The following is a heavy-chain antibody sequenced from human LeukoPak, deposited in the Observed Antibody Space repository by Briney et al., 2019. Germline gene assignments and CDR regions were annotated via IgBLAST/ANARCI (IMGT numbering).Heavy chain of an antibody. V-gene: IGHV3-30*02. CDR3: ARDICESGGWYFCDH. J-gene: IGHJ4*02. Sequence: GGSLRLSCAASGFMFSHYVMHWVREAPGKGLEWVAQLRYDGNDKYYAETVKGRFTISRDNTQNTLHLQIISPRAADTPVYYCARDICESGGWYFCDHGRERTRDSVSS. CDR1: GFMFSHYV. CDR2: LRYDGNDK. D-gene: IGHD2-15*01.